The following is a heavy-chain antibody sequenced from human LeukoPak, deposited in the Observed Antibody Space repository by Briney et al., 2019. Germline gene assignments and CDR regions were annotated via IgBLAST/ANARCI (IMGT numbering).Heavy chain of an antibody. Sequence: GGSLRLSCAASGFTFSSYALSWVRQAPGKGLEWVSAISGSGASTYYADSVKGRFTISRDNSKNTLYLQVNSLRPEDTAVYYCAKDGDNGSPSRYGMDVWGQGTTVTVSS. CDR3: AKDGDNGSPSRYGMDV. J-gene: IGHJ6*02. CDR2: ISGSGAST. V-gene: IGHV3-23*01. D-gene: IGHD1-26*01. CDR1: GFTFSSYA.